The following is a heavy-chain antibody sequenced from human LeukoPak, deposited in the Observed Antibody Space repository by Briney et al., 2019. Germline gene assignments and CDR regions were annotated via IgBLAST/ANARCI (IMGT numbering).Heavy chain of an antibody. V-gene: IGHV4-61*01. CDR1: GVSVSSVSYY. D-gene: IGHD5-18*01. CDR2: IYYTGST. J-gene: IGHJ4*02. Sequence: PSETLSLTCTVSGVSVSSVSYYWRWIRQPPGKGLERIGYIYYTGSTHYNPSLKSQVTISVDTSNNQFSLELSTVTAADTGVYYCARGSRGYSYGWGQGTLVTASS. CDR3: ARGSRGYSYG.